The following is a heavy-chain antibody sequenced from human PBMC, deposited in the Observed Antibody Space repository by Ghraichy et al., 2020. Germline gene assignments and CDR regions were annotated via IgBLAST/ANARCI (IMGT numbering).Heavy chain of an antibody. CDR2: IIPIFGTA. CDR1: GGTFSSYA. CDR3: ARGGNPKGNPTPTLYYYYYGMDV. D-gene: IGHD1-14*01. Sequence: SVKVSCKASGGTFSSYAISWVRQAPGQGLEWMGGIIPIFGTANYAQKIQGRVTITADESTSTAYMELSSLRSEDTAVYYCARGGNPKGNPTPTLYYYYYGMDVWGQGTTVTVSS. V-gene: IGHV1-69*13. J-gene: IGHJ6*02.